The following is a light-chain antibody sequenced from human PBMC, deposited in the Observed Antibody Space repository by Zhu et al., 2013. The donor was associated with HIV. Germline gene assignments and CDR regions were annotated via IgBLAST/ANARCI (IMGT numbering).Light chain of an antibody. Sequence: SYELTQPTLSVSGPRKDGHYYLWGNDIESRSLHWYQQKPGQAPILVVYEDSVRPSGIPNRFSGSKSGNTASLTISGLQAEDEADYYCCSYVGSSTWVFGGGTRLTVL. CDR3: CSYVGSSTWV. V-gene: IGLV3-21*03. CDR2: EDS. CDR1: DIESRS. J-gene: IGLJ3*02.